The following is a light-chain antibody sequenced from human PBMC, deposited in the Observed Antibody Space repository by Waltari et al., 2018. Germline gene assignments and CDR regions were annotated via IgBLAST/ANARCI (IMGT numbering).Light chain of an antibody. Sequence: QSVLTQPPSVSGTPGQRVTISCSGSSANIGSNPVTWYHQLPGTAPKVLIYSNNQLPSGVPDRFAGSKSGTSASLAISGLQSEDEADYYCAAWDDSLTSFVFGSGTTVTVL. CDR1: SANIGSNP. J-gene: IGLJ1*01. CDR3: AAWDDSLTSFV. V-gene: IGLV1-44*01. CDR2: SNN.